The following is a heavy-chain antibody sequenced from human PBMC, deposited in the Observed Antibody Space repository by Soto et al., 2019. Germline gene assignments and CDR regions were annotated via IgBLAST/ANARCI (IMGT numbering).Heavy chain of an antibody. CDR1: GFTVSNNY. D-gene: IGHD6-6*01. J-gene: IGHJ4*02. CDR2: IYSGGTT. V-gene: IGHV3-66*01. CDR3: AKGSMWQPVDY. Sequence: GGSLRLSCAASGFTVSNNYMNWVRQAPGKGLEWVSVIYSGGTTYYADSVKDRFTISRDNSKNTLFLQMNSLRAEDTAVYYCAKGSMWQPVDYWGRGTLVTVSS.